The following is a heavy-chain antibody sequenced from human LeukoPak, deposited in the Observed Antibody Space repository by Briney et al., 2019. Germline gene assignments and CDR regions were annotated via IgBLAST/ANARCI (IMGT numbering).Heavy chain of an antibody. CDR3: ARWGPDFSYDDYFDY. Sequence: GGSLRLSCAASGFTLSSNYMSWVRQAPGKGLEWVSVIYSGGSTYYADSVKGRFTISRHNSKNTLYLQMNSLRAEDTAVYYCARWGPDFSYDDYFDYWGQGTLVTVSS. CDR2: IYSGGST. D-gene: IGHD5-12*01. J-gene: IGHJ4*02. V-gene: IGHV3-53*04. CDR1: GFTLSSNY.